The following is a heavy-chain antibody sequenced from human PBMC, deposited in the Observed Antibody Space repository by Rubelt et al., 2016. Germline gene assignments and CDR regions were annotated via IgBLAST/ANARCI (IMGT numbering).Heavy chain of an antibody. CDR2: ISTYNGDT. J-gene: IGHJ6*01. V-gene: IGHV1-18*01. Sequence: QVQLVQSGAEVKEPGASIKVSCKTSGYSFKRYAISWVRQAPGQGLEWMGWISTYNGDTKYSINLQGRVTFTRDTSASTAYMELSSLRSEDSAVYYCARFALPAVTTAYYYYALDVWGQGTTVTVSS. CDR3: ARFALPAVTTAYYYYALDV. D-gene: IGHD4-17*01. CDR1: GYSFKRYA.